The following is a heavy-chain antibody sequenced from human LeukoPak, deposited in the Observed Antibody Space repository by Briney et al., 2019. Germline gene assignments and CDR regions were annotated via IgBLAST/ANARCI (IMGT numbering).Heavy chain of an antibody. CDR3: ARASSYDFWSGYHFYFDC. J-gene: IGHJ4*02. CDR1: GGSFSGYY. Sequence: SETLSLTCAVYGGSFSGYYWSWIRQPPGKGLEWIGEINHSGSTNYNPSLKSRVTISVDTSKNQFSLKLSSVTAADTAVYYCARASSYDFWSGYHFYFDCWGQGTLVTVPS. D-gene: IGHD3-3*01. CDR2: INHSGST. V-gene: IGHV4-34*01.